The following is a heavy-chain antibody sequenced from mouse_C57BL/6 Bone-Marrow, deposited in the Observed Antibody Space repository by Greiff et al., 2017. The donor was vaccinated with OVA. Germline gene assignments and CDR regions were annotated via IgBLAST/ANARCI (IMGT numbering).Heavy chain of an antibody. CDR3: ARSGDYGSILFAY. CDR2: IGPGSGST. Sequence: VTVVESGAALVKPGSSVQISCKASGFTFPDSYLYWVKQRPGQGLAWIGKIGPGSGSTYYNEKFKGKATLTADKSSSTAYMQLSSLTSEDSAVYFCARSGDYGSILFAYWGQGTLVTVSA. D-gene: IGHD1-1*01. J-gene: IGHJ3*01. CDR1: GFTFPDSY. V-gene: IGHV1-77*01.